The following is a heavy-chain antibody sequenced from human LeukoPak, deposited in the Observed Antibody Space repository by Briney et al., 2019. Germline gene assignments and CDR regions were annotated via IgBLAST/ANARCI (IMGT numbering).Heavy chain of an antibody. V-gene: IGHV3-30-3*01. CDR1: GFTFSSYA. J-gene: IGHJ4*02. Sequence: GGSLRLSCAAPGFTFSSYAMHWVRQAPGKGLEWVAVISYDGSNKYYADSVKGRFTISRDNSKNTLYLQMNSLRAEDTAVYYCASLPAAAYYFDYWGQGTLVTVSS. CDR2: ISYDGSNK. D-gene: IGHD2-2*01. CDR3: ASLPAAAYYFDY.